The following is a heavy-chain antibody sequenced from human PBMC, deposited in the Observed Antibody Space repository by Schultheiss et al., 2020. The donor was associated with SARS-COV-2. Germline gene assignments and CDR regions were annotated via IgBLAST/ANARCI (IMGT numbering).Heavy chain of an antibody. D-gene: IGHD3-9*01. CDR1: GFTFSDYY. CDR2: IRSKAYGGTT. CDR3: TRVLRYFDWLFPYFDY. V-gene: IGHV3-71*01. Sequence: GGSLRLSCAASGFTFSDYYMSWVRQAPGKGLEWVGFIRSKAYGGTTEYAASVKGRFTISRDDSKSIAYLQMNSLKTEDTAVYYCTRVLRYFDWLFPYFDYWGQGTLVTVSS. J-gene: IGHJ4*02.